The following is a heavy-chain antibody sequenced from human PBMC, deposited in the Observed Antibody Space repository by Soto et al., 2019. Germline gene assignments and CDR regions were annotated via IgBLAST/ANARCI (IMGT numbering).Heavy chain of an antibody. CDR2: INAGNGNT. Sequence: GASVQVSFQGSGYTFTSYAMHWVRQAPGQRLEWMGWINAGNGNTKYSQKFQGRVTITRDTSASTAYMELSSLRSEDTAVYYCARAVPYYDILTGYYEDYWGQRTLVTVSS. V-gene: IGHV1-3*01. CDR1: GYTFTSYA. CDR3: ARAVPYYDILTGYYEDY. D-gene: IGHD3-9*01. J-gene: IGHJ4*02.